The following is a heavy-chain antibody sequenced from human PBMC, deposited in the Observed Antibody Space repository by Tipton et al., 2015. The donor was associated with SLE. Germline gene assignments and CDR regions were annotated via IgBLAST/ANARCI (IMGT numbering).Heavy chain of an antibody. J-gene: IGHJ6*03. CDR3: ARSVWWLPPDYYYYMDV. CDR1: GYSFISYW. Sequence: QLVQSGAEVKKPGESLKISCKGSGYSFISYWIGWVRQMPGKGLEWMGIIYSGDSDTRYSPSFQGQVTISADKSISTAYLQWSSLKASDTAMYYCARSVWWLPPDYYYYMDVWGKGTTVTVSS. V-gene: IGHV5-51*03. CDR2: IYSGDSDT. D-gene: IGHD5-12*01.